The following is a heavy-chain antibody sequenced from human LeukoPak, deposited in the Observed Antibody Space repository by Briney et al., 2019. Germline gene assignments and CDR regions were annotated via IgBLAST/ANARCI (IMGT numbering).Heavy chain of an antibody. CDR2: ISAYNGNT. CDR1: GYTFTSYG. CDR3: ARDRGDYDYVWGSYRYIRLFDY. V-gene: IGHV1-18*04. J-gene: IGHJ4*02. Sequence: ASVKVSCKASGYTFTSYGISWVRQAPGQGLEWMGWISAYNGNTIYAQKLQGRLTMTTVTCTSKAYMGLRSLRSDDTAVYYCARDRGDYDYVWGSYRYIRLFDYWGQGTLVTVSS. D-gene: IGHD3-16*02.